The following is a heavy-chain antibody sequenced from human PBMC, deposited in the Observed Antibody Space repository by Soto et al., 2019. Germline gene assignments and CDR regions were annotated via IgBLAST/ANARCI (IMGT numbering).Heavy chain of an antibody. CDR3: AREELRGCYFDY. V-gene: IGHV4-59*01. J-gene: IGHJ4*02. D-gene: IGHD1-7*01. CDR2: IYYSGST. CDR1: GGSISSYY. Sequence: SETLSLTCTVSGGSISSYYWSWIRQPPGKGLEWIGYIYYSGSTNYNPSLKSRVTISVDTSKNQFSLKLSSVTAADTAVYYCAREELRGCYFDYWGQGTLVTVSS.